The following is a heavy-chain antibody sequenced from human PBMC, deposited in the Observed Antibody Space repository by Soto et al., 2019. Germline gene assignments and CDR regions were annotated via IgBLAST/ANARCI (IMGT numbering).Heavy chain of an antibody. CDR3: ARVWGGDFDF. V-gene: IGHV4-59*01. CDR1: GGSISSYY. Sequence: SETLSLTCTVSGGSISSYYWSWIRQPPGKGLEWIGYIYYSGSTKYNPSLKSRVTISVDTSKNRFSLRLSSVTAADTAVYYCARVWGGDFDFWGQGTMVT. J-gene: IGHJ3*01. D-gene: IGHD3-10*01. CDR2: IYYSGST.